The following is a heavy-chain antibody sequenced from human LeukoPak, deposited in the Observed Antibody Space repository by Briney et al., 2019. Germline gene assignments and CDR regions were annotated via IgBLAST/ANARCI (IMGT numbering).Heavy chain of an antibody. CDR1: GFTFSSYG. CDR2: ISYDGSNK. CDR3: AKDRIGQWLAYYFDY. Sequence: GGSLRLSCAASGFTFSSYGMHWVRQAPGKGLEWVAVISYDGSNKYYADSVKGRFTISRDNSKNTLYLQMNSPRAEDTAVYYCAKDRIGQWLAYYFDYWGQGTLVTVSS. D-gene: IGHD6-19*01. V-gene: IGHV3-30*18. J-gene: IGHJ4*02.